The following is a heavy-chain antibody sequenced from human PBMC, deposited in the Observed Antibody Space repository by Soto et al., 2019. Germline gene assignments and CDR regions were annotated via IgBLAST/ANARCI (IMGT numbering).Heavy chain of an antibody. V-gene: IGHV4-39*01. Sequence: QLQLQESGPGLVKPSETVSLTCTVSGDSISSSSLYWGWIRQPPGKGLEWIGSIYNSGKTYYSPSLESRVTISVDTSKNQFSLKLSSVTAADTAVYYCARHGSNSGSYSAYFQYWGQGTLVAVSS. CDR2: IYNSGKT. CDR3: ARHGSNSGSYSAYFQY. CDR1: GDSISSSSLY. D-gene: IGHD1-26*01. J-gene: IGHJ1*01.